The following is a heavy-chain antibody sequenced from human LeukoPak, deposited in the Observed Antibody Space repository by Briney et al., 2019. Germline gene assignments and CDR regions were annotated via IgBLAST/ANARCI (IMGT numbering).Heavy chain of an antibody. V-gene: IGHV3-23*01. CDR2: ISGSGGRT. D-gene: IGHD5-24*01. CDR1: GFTFCSRS. CDR3: AKEDGYGAKNY. Sequence: GGSPRHSCAASGFTFCSRSNSWGRQAPGQGLEWVSAISGSGGRTYYADSVKGRFTISRDNSKNTLYLQMNSLRAEDTAVYYCAKEDGYGAKNYWGQGTLVTVSS. J-gene: IGHJ4*02.